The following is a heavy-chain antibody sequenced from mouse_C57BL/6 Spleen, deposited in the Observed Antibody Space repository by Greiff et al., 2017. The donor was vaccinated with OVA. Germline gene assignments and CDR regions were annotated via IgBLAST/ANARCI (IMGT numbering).Heavy chain of an antibody. CDR1: GYTFTSYW. CDR2: IHPSDSDN. J-gene: IGHJ2*01. D-gene: IGHD3-2*02. V-gene: IGHV1-74*01. Sequence: QVQLQQPGAELVKPGASVKVSCKASGYTFTSYWMHWVKQRPGQGLEWIGRIHPSDSDNNYNQQLKGQATLTVDKSSSTAYMQLSSLTSEDSAVYYCATVDSSDYVGYFDYWGQGTTLTVSS. CDR3: ATVDSSDYVGYFDY.